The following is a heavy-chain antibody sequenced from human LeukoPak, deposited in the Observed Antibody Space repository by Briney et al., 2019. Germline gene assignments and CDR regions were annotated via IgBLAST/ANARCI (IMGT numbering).Heavy chain of an antibody. J-gene: IGHJ5*02. CDR2: ISQNGDS. V-gene: IGHV4-34*01. D-gene: IGHD3-10*01. CDR1: GGSLSFYY. CDR3: AREGPYVLLWFGELLSSGRPTPSNWFDP. Sequence: SETLSLPCGVSGGSLSFYYWSWIRQSPGKGLEWIAEISQNGDSNYNMSLKSRVTMSVDTSKNQFSLKLSSVTAADTAVYYCAREGPYVLLWFGELLSSGRPTPSNWFDPWGQGTLVTVSS.